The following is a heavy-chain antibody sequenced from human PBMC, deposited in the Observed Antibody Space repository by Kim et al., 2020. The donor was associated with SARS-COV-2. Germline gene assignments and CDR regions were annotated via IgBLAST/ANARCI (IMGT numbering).Heavy chain of an antibody. D-gene: IGHD3-9*01. CDR1: GYSFITYG. Sequence: ASVKVSCKGSGYSFITYGLHWVRQAPGQRPEWMGWINPANGNARYSRKFQDRVSISRDTSTTTAYLELRSLRSDDTAVYYCSRDEEIRGQYLIFNIFDIWGQGTAVTVSS. CDR3: SRDEEIRGQYLIFNIFDI. J-gene: IGHJ3*02. V-gene: IGHV1-3*01. CDR2: INPANGNA.